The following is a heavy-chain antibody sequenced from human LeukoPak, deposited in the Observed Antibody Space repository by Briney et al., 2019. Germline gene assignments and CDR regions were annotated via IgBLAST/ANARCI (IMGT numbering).Heavy chain of an antibody. J-gene: IGHJ3*02. Sequence: SQTLSLTCTVSGGSISSGGYYWSWIRQHPGKGLEWIGYIYYSGSTYYNPSLKSRVTISVDTSKKQFSLKLTSVTAADTAVYYCASRRVGRFLERTGAFDIWGQGTMVTVSS. D-gene: IGHD3-3*01. CDR2: IYYSGST. CDR3: ASRRVGRFLERTGAFDI. V-gene: IGHV4-31*03. CDR1: GGSISSGGYY.